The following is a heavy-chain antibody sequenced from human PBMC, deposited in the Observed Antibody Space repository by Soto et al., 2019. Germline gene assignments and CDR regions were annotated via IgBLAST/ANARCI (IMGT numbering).Heavy chain of an antibody. CDR3: ARGQGIAATYDY. J-gene: IGHJ4*02. CDR1: GGSISSYY. V-gene: IGHV4-59*01. Sequence: SETLSLTCTVSGGSISSYYWSWIRQPPGKGLEWIGYIYYSGSTNYNPSLKSRVTISVDTSKNQFSLKLSSVTAADTAVYYCARGQGIAATYDYWGQGTLVNVS. CDR2: IYYSGST. D-gene: IGHD6-13*01.